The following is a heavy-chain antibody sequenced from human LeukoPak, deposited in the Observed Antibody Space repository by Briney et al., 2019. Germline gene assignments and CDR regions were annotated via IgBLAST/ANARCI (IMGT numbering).Heavy chain of an antibody. D-gene: IGHD6-19*01. CDR3: SKESFAVVGRGPLDY. V-gene: IGHV3-9*01. CDR1: GFTFDDYA. J-gene: IGHJ4*02. CDR2: ISWNSGSI. Sequence: GRSLRLSCAASGFTFDDYAMHWVRHAPGKGLEWVSGISWNSGSIRYADSVKGRFTISRDNAKNSLYLQMNSLRAADTALYYCSKESFAVVGRGPLDYWGQGTLVTVSS.